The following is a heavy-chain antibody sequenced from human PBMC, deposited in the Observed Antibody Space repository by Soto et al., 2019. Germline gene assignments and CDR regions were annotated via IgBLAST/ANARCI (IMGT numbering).Heavy chain of an antibody. J-gene: IGHJ6*03. CDR2: NNPNGGST. D-gene: IGHD3-3*01. CDR1: GYTLTSHY. CDR3: ATIPQNPDTIFGVVTIPRPGYYYYMDV. V-gene: IGHV1-46*03. Sequence: GGSMKVSRKASGYTLTSHYMHWVRKAPGQGLEWKGKNNPNGGSTSYAQKFQGRVTMTRDTSTSTVYMELSSLRSEDTAVYYCATIPQNPDTIFGVVTIPRPGYYYYMDVWGKGTTVTVSS.